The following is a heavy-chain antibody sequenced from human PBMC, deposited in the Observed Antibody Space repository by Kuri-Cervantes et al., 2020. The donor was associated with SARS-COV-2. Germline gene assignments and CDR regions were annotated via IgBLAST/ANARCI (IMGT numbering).Heavy chain of an antibody. D-gene: IGHD1-1*01. Sequence: SQTLSLTCAVYGGSFSGYYWSWIRQPPGKGLEWIGSIYHTGSTFYNPSLKSRVTVSVDTSKNQYSLKLTSVTAADTAVYYCARLEVWGPGTLVTVSS. CDR3: ARLEV. CDR1: GGSFSGYY. V-gene: IGHV4-34*01. CDR2: IYHTGST. J-gene: IGHJ4*02.